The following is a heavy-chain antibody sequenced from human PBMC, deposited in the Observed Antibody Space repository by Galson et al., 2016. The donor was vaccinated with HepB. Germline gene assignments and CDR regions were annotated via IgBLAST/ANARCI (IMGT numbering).Heavy chain of an antibody. J-gene: IGHJ4*02. CDR2: INHRGSA. V-gene: IGHV4-34*01. D-gene: IGHD2-8*01. CDR3: ARGGLIWYQNCFDL. CDR1: GGSFSGYY. Sequence: SETLSLTCAVYGGSFSGYYWSWIRQPPGKGLEWIGEINHRGSANYSPSLMSRVTISVDTPKNQFSLTLGSVTAADTAVYYCARGGLIWYQNCFDLWGQGTLVTVSS.